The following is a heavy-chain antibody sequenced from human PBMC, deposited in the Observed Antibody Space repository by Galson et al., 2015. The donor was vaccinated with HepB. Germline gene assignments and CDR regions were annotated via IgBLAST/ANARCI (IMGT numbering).Heavy chain of an antibody. CDR1: GFTFSSYS. CDR2: ISSSSSTI. J-gene: IGHJ6*02. V-gene: IGHV3-48*02. Sequence: SLRLSCAASGFTFSSYSMNWVRQAPGKGLEWVSYISSSSSTIYYADSVKGRFTISRDNAKNSLYLQMNSLRDEDTAVYYCARVYSKFYYYYYYGMDVWGQGTTVTVSS. CDR3: ARVYSKFYYYYYYGMDV. D-gene: IGHD4-11*01.